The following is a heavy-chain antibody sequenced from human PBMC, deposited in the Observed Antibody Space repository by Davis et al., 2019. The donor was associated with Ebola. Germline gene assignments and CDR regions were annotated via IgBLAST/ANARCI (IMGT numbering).Heavy chain of an antibody. CDR3: ARREVGGIALFDY. CDR2: INHSGST. V-gene: IGHV4-34*01. J-gene: IGHJ4*02. Sequence: MPSETLSLTCTVSGGSISSYYWSWIRQPPGKGLEWIGEINHSGSTNYNPSLKSRVTISVDTSKNQFSLKLSSVTAADTAVYYCARREVGGIALFDYWGQGTLVTVSS. D-gene: IGHD6-13*01. CDR1: GGSISSYY.